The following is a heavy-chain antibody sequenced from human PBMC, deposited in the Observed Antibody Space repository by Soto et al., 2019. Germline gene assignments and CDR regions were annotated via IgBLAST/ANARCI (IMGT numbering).Heavy chain of an antibody. Sequence: GGSLRLSCAASGFTFDDYAMHWVRQAPGKGLEWVSGISWNSGSIGYADSVKGRFTISRDNAKNSLYLQMNSLRAEDTALYYCAKGGPEYPVLKYYFDYWGQGTLVTVSS. CDR1: GFTFDDYA. CDR3: AKGGPEYPVLKYYFDY. J-gene: IGHJ4*02. V-gene: IGHV3-9*01. D-gene: IGHD3-10*01. CDR2: ISWNSGSI.